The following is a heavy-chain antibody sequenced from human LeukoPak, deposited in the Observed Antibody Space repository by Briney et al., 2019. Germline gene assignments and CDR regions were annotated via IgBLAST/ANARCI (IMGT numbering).Heavy chain of an antibody. CDR3: ARGVLDHCSSTSCSYRGLDY. Sequence: GSSVKVSCKASGGTFSSYAISWVRQASGQGLEWMGGIIPIFGTANYAQKFQGRVTITTDESTSTAYMELSNLRSEDTAVYYCARGVLDHCSSTSCSYRGLDYWGQGTLVTVSS. J-gene: IGHJ4*02. V-gene: IGHV1-69*05. CDR1: GGTFSSYA. D-gene: IGHD2-2*01. CDR2: IIPIFGTA.